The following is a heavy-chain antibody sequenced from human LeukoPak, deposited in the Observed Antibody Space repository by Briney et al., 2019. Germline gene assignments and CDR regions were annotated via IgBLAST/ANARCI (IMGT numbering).Heavy chain of an antibody. J-gene: IGHJ4*02. Sequence: PSQTLSLTCTVSGGSISSGDYYWSWIPQPPGKGLEWIVNIYYSGSTYYNPSLKSRVTISVDTSKNQCCLKLSCVTAADTAEYYCARGLHNHIVVVSGDREYYFDYWGQGTLVTVSS. CDR3: ARGLHNHIVVVSGDREYYFDY. V-gene: IGHV4-30-4*01. CDR2: IYYSGST. D-gene: IGHD2-2*01. CDR1: GGSISSGDYY.